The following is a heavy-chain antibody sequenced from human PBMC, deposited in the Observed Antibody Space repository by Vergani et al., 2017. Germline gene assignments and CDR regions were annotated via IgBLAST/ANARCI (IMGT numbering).Heavy chain of an antibody. V-gene: IGHV3-23*01. CDR1: GFTFSSYA. CDR3: AKAWYSSGCNDY. D-gene: IGHD6-19*01. J-gene: IGHJ4*02. CDR2: ISGSGGST. Sequence: EVHLLESGGGLVQSGGSLRLSCAASGFTFSSYAMSWVRQAPGKGLEWVSTISGSGGSTYYADSVKGRFTISRDNSKNTLYLQMNSLRAEDTAVYYCAKAWYSSGCNDYWGQGTLVTVSS.